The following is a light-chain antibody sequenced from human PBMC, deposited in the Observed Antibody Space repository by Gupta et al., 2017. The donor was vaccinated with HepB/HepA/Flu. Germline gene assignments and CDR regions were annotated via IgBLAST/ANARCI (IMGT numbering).Light chain of an antibody. Sequence: EIVLTQSPGTLSLSPGERATLYCRASQSVTSNLAWYQHKPGQAPRLLIYETSNRATGIPARFSGSGSGTDFTLTISSVETEDFAVYYCQQRSNWPRTFGGGTNVEIK. CDR3: QQRSNWPRT. CDR2: ETS. V-gene: IGKV3-11*01. CDR1: QSVTSN. J-gene: IGKJ4*01.